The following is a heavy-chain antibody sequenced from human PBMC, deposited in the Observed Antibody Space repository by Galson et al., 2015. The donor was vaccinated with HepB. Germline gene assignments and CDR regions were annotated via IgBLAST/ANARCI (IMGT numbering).Heavy chain of an antibody. V-gene: IGHV3-53*01. CDR1: GFTVSSNY. J-gene: IGHJ5*02. Sequence: SLRLSCAASGFTVSSNYMSWVRQAPGKGLEWVSVIYSGGSTYYADSVKGRFTISRDNSKNTLYLQMNSLRAEDTAAYYCARAQVDVLRGQAGETWGQGTLVTVSS. CDR3: ARAQVDVLRGQAGET. D-gene: IGHD3-10*01. CDR2: IYSGGST.